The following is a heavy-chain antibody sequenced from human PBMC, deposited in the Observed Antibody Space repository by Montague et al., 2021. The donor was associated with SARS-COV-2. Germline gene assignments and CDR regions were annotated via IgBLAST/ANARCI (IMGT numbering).Heavy chain of an antibody. V-gene: IGHV4-39*01. Sequence: SETLSLTCTVSGGSISSSSYYWGWIRQPPGKGLEWIGSIYYSGSTYYNPSLKSRVTISVDTSKNQFSLKLSSVTAADTAVYYCARHKWAPVPGSWSMSWFDPWGQGTLVTVSS. D-gene: IGHD6-13*01. CDR1: GGSISSSSYY. CDR3: ARHKWAPVPGSWSMSWFDP. J-gene: IGHJ5*02. CDR2: IYYSGST.